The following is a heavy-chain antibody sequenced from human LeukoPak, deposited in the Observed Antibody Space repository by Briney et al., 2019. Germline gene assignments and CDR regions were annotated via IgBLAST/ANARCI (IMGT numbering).Heavy chain of an antibody. CDR1: GFTFSSYS. CDR3: ARDLSYSSSSKVDI. V-gene: IGHV3-21*01. J-gene: IGHJ3*02. D-gene: IGHD6-6*01. Sequence: GGSLRLSCAASGFTFSSYSMNWVRQAPGKGLEWVSSISSSSYIYYADSVKGRFTISRDNAKNSLYLQMNSLRAEDTAVYYCARDLSYSSSSKVDIWGQGTMVTVSS. CDR2: ISSSSYI.